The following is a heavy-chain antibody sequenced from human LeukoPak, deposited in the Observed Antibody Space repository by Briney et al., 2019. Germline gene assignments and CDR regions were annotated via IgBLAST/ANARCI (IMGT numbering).Heavy chain of an antibody. J-gene: IGHJ4*02. CDR2: ISAYNGNT. CDR1: GYTFTSNG. Sequence: ASVKVSCKASGYTFTSNGISWVRQAPGQGLEWMGWISAYNGNTNYAQKFQGRVTMTTDTSTSTAYMELRSLRSDDTAVYYCARDPYSGNYYRVAPGDYWGQGSLVTVSS. CDR3: ARDPYSGNYYRVAPGDY. D-gene: IGHD1-26*01. V-gene: IGHV1-18*01.